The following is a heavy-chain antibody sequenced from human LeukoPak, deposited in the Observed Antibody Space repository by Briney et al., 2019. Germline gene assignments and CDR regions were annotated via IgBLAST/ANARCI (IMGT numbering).Heavy chain of an antibody. CDR2: IIPIFGTA. J-gene: IGHJ6*03. CDR3: ARDLELRSWDYYYMDV. CDR1: GGTFSSYA. D-gene: IGHD1-7*01. V-gene: IGHV1-69*13. Sequence: ASVKVSCKASGGTFSSYAISWVRQAPGQGLEWMGGIIPIFGTANYAQKFQGRVTITADESTSTAYMELSSLRSEDTAVYYCARDLELRSWDYYYMDVWGKGTTVTVSS.